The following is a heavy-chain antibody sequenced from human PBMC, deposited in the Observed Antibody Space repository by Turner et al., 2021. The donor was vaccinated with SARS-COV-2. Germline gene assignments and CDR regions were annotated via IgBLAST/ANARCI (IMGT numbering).Heavy chain of an antibody. V-gene: IGHV1-2*02. CDR1: VYTFTGYY. D-gene: IGHD3-22*01. CDR3: ARGGLDYYDSSAYYGDAFDI. CDR2: INPNSGGT. Sequence: QVQLVQSGAEVKKPGASVQVSCKASVYTFTGYYMHWVRQALGQGLEWMGWINPNSGGTNYAQKFQGRVIMTRDTSISTAYMELSRLRSDDTTVYYCARGGLDYYDSSAYYGDAFDIWGQGTMVTVSS. J-gene: IGHJ3*02.